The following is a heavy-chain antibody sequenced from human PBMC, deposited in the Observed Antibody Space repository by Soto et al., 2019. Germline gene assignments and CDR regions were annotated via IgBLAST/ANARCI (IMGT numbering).Heavy chain of an antibody. J-gene: IGHJ5*01. V-gene: IGHV4-59*01. CDR2: MYYSGST. Sequence: SETLSLTCTVSGGSISSYYWSWVRQPPGKGLEWIGYMYYSGSTNYNPSLKSRVTMSVDTSKKRFSLKLTSVTAADTAIYYCIESSDWFDSWGQGALVTVSS. CDR1: GGSISSYY. D-gene: IGHD6-19*01. CDR3: IESSDWFDS.